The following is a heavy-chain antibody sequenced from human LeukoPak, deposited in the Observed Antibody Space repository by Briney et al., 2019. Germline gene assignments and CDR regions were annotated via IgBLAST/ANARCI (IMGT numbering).Heavy chain of an antibody. CDR1: GYTFTSYD. D-gene: IGHD2-8*01. V-gene: IGHV1-8*01. CDR2: MNPNSGNT. CDR3: ARGLYSYGPRYYYYGMDV. J-gene: IGHJ6*02. Sequence: ASVKVSCKASGYTFTSYDINWVRQATGQGLEWMGWMNPNSGNTGYAQKFQGRVTMTRNTSISTAYMELSSLRSEDTAVYYCARGLYSYGPRYYYYGMDVWGQGTTVTVSS.